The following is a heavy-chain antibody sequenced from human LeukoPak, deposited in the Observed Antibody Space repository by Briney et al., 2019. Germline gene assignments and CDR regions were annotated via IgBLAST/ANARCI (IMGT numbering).Heavy chain of an antibody. V-gene: IGHV5-10-1*01. D-gene: IGHD3-22*01. Sequence: GESLRISCKGSGYSFTNYGISWVRQMPGKGLEWMGKIDPSDSYSNYGPSFQGHVTISADRSLSTAYLQWRSLKASDTAMYYCARQLDYYDKRDYWGQGTLVTVAS. J-gene: IGHJ4*02. CDR3: ARQLDYYDKRDY. CDR2: IDPSDSYS. CDR1: GYSFTNYG.